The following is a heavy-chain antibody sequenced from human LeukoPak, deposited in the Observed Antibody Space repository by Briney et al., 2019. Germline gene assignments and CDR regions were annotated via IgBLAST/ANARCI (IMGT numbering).Heavy chain of an antibody. Sequence: SETLSLTCTVSGGSISNYYWSWIRQPPGKGLEWIGNLDYSGGAKYNPSLKSRVTISVDTSKKQFSLKLSSVTAADTAVYYCGRDKNGWWIDYWGQGTLVTVSS. D-gene: IGHD6-19*01. J-gene: IGHJ4*02. CDR3: GRDKNGWWIDY. CDR1: GGSISNYY. V-gene: IGHV4-59*01. CDR2: LDYSGGA.